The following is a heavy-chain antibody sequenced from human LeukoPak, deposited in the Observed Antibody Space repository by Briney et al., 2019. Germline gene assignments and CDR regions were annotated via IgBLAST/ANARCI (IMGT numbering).Heavy chain of an antibody. J-gene: IGHJ4*03. CDR1: GVSISSYY. CDR2: IYTSGNT. Sequence: SETLSLTCTVSGVSISSYYWSWIRQPAGKGLEWIGRIYTSGNTNYKPSLKSRLTISVDKSKNHLSLKLSSLTAAGTAFYYCAGGPAGTAFDDWGHGTLVTVSS. D-gene: IGHD1-1*01. CDR3: AGGPAGTAFDD. V-gene: IGHV4-4*07.